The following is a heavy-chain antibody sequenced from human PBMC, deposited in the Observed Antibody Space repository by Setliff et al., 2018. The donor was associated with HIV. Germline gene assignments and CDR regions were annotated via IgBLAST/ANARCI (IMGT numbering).Heavy chain of an antibody. CDR2: INPSGGGT. J-gene: IGHJ4*02. CDR1: GYTFTSYY. Sequence: ASVKVSCKASGYTFTSYYMHWVRRAPGQGLEWMGIINPSGGGTTYARKFQGSVTVTRDTSTTTVYMELSGLRSEDTAVYYCARATEAGTIDYWGQGTRVTVS. CDR3: ARATEAGTIDY. D-gene: IGHD1-1*01. V-gene: IGHV1-46*01.